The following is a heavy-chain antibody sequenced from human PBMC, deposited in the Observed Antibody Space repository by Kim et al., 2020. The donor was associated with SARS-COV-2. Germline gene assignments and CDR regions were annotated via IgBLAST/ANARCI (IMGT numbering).Heavy chain of an antibody. CDR1: GGSISSSNW. CDR2: IYHSGST. V-gene: IGHV4-4*02. J-gene: IGHJ6*03. Sequence: SETLSLTCAVSGGSISSSNWWSWVRQPPGKGLEWIGEIYHSGSTNYNPSLKSRVTISVDKSKNQFSLKLSSVTAADTAVYYCAREGVGSTYYDFWSGYYTPLRYYYMDVWGKGTTVTVSS. D-gene: IGHD3-3*01. CDR3: AREGVGSTYYDFWSGYYTPLRYYYMDV.